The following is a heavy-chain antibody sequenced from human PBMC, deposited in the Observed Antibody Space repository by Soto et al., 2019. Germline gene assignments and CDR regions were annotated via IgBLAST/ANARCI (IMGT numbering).Heavy chain of an antibody. CDR2: IKSKTDGGTT. J-gene: IGHJ6*02. Sequence: GGSLRLSCAASGFTFSNAWMNWVRQAPGKGLEWVGRIKSKTDGGTTDYAAPVKGRFTISRDDSKNTLYLQMNSLKTEDTAVYYCTTDSAIFGSDYYYGMDVWGQGTTVTVSS. CDR1: GFTFSNAW. CDR3: TTDSAIFGSDYYYGMDV. V-gene: IGHV3-15*07. D-gene: IGHD3-3*01.